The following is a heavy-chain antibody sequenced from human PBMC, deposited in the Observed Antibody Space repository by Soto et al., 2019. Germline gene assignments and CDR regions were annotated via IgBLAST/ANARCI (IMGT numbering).Heavy chain of an antibody. V-gene: IGHV3-30-3*01. CDR2: ISYDGSNK. CDR3: ARDTPYCGGDCYYYGMDV. Sequence: QVQLVESGGGVVQPGRSLRLSCAASGFTFSSYAMHWVRQAPGKGLEWVAVISYDGSNKYYADSVKGRFTISRDNSKNTXSLQMNSLRAEDTAVYYCARDTPYCGGDCYYYGMDVWGQGTTVTVSS. D-gene: IGHD2-21*01. J-gene: IGHJ6*02. CDR1: GFTFSSYA.